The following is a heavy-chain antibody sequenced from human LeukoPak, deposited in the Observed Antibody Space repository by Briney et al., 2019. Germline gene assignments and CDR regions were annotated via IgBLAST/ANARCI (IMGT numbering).Heavy chain of an antibody. CDR1: GFAFSSYS. J-gene: IGHJ4*02. CDR2: ITSSSGYI. CDR3: ARDRGDGPLDY. V-gene: IGHV3-21*01. Sequence: PGGSLRLSCAASGFAFSSYSMSWVRQAPGKGPEWVSSITSSSGYIYYAGSVKGRFTISRDNAKNSLSLQVNSLRAEDTAVYYCARDRGDGPLDYWGQGTLVTVSS. D-gene: IGHD5-24*01.